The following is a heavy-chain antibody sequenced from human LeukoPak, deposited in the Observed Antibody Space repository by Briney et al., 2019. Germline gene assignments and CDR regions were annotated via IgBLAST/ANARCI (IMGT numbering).Heavy chain of an antibody. CDR3: ARHTILGYCSSTSCLNWFDP. Sequence: SQTLSLTCAVSGGSISSGGYSWSWIRQPPGKGLEWIGYIYYSGSTYYNPSLKSRVTISVDTSKNQFSLKLSSVTAADTAVYYCARHTILGYCSSTSCLNWFDPWGQGTLVTVSS. D-gene: IGHD2-2*01. V-gene: IGHV4-30-2*03. CDR2: IYYSGST. J-gene: IGHJ5*02. CDR1: GGSISSGGYS.